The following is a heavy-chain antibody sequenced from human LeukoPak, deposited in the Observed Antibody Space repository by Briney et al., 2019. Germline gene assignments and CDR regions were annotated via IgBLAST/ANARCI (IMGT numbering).Heavy chain of an antibody. D-gene: IGHD3-10*01. CDR2: VYYSGST. V-gene: IGHV4-59*01. Sequence: PSETLSLTCTVSGGSISSYYWSWIRQPPGKGLEWIGYVYYSGSTNYNPSLKSRVTISVDTSKNQFSLKLSSVTAADTAVYYCARGGVWFGDLFPGDFDYWGQGTLVTVSS. J-gene: IGHJ4*02. CDR3: ARGGVWFGDLFPGDFDY. CDR1: GGSISSYY.